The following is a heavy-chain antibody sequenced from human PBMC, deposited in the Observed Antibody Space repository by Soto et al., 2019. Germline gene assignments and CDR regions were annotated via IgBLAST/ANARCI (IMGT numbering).Heavy chain of an antibody. D-gene: IGHD3-10*02. CDR2: MSYDGSDT. Sequence: GSLRLSCVGSGFIFSNNGMHWVRQTPGKGLEWVAFMSYDGSDTFYADSVKGRFTISRDNSKNTLFLHMSNLRAEGTAMYYCTIVRVADSALDHWGQGTLVTVSS. J-gene: IGHJ4*02. CDR1: GFIFSNNG. V-gene: IGHV3-30*05. CDR3: TIVRVADSALDH.